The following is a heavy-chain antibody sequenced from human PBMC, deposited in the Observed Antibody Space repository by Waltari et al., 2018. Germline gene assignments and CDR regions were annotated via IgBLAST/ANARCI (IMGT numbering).Heavy chain of an antibody. CDR1: GDSFSNFF. D-gene: IGHD1-1*01. V-gene: IGHV4-34*02. Sequence: QAQLQQWGAGLLKPSETLSLTCTVYGDSFSNFFWSWIRQPPGKGLEWIGEINDSGNTYYNPSLKSRVTISVDTSKIQFSLKLSSVTAADTAVYYCGTGNGKTEYWDQGTLVTVSS. J-gene: IGHJ4*02. CDR2: INDSGNT. CDR3: GTGNGKTEY.